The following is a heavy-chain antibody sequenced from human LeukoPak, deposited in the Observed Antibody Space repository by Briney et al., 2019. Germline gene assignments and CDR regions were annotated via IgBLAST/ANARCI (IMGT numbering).Heavy chain of an antibody. J-gene: IGHJ4*02. D-gene: IGHD3-22*01. V-gene: IGHV3-30*19. CDR3: ARDTYYYDSSGSRYDY. Sequence: GGSLRLSCAASGFTFSNYGMHWVRQAPGKGLEWVAVIWYDGSNKYYADSVKGRFTISRDNSKNTLYLQMNSLRAEDTAVYYCARDTYYYDSSGSRYDYWGQGTLVTVSS. CDR2: IWYDGSNK. CDR1: GFTFSNYG.